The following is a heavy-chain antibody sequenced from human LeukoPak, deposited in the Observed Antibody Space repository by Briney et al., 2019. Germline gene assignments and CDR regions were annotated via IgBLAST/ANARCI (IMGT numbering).Heavy chain of an antibody. CDR1: GGSNSTYY. V-gene: IGHV4-59*01. CDR3: ARGGGYASPIGY. J-gene: IGHJ4*02. Sequence: PSETLSLTCTLSGGSNSTYYWSWIRQPPGKGLERIGYIYHSGSTNYNPSLKSRVTISVDTSKNQFSLKLSSVTAADTAVYYCARGGGYASPIGYWGQGALVTVSS. CDR2: IYHSGST. D-gene: IGHD5-12*01.